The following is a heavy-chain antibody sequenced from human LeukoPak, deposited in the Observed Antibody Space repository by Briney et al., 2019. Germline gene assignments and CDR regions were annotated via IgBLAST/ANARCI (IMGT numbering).Heavy chain of an antibody. V-gene: IGHV4-39*07. J-gene: IGHJ5*02. CDR2: VYYDGSP. Sequence: SETLSLTCTVSGGSISSDNFYWGWIRQPPGKGLEWIGSVYYDGSPHYTPSLTSRVTVSVDRSKHQFSLNLNSVTAADTAVYYCARVNDCRPSSCFSRWFDPWGQGTLVTVSS. CDR1: GGSISSDNFY. D-gene: IGHD1-1*01. CDR3: ARVNDCRPSSCFSRWFDP.